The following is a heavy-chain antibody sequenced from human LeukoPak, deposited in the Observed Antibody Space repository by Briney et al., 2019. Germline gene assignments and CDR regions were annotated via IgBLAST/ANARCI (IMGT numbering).Heavy chain of an antibody. CDR2: NIPIFGTA. V-gene: IGHV1-69*13. CDR1: GGTFSSYA. Sequence: SVKVSCKASGGTFSSYAISWVRQAPGQGLEWMGGNIPIFGTANYAQKFQGRVTITADESTSTAYMELSSLRSEDTAVYYCARSRGDGLLGIDYWGQGTLVTVSS. CDR3: ARSRGDGLLGIDY. D-gene: IGHD3/OR15-3a*01. J-gene: IGHJ4*02.